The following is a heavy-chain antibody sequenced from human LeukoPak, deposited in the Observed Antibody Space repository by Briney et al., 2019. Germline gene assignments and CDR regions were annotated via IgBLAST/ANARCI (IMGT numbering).Heavy chain of an antibody. CDR3: ASLQLSSGEAFDI. J-gene: IGHJ3*02. CDR2: ISWNSGSM. Sequence: SGTSLRLSCAASGFIFDDYAVHWVRQAPGKGLEWVSGISWNSGSMEYADSVKGRFTISRDNAKNSLYLQMNSLRAEDTAVYYCASLQLSSGEAFDIWGQGTMVTVSS. D-gene: IGHD3-22*01. V-gene: IGHV3-9*01. CDR1: GFIFDDYA.